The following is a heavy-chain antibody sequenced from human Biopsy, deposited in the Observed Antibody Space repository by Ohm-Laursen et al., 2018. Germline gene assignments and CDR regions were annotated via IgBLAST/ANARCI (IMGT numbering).Heavy chain of an antibody. Sequence: LSLTCAVYGRSFSGYYWSWIHQPPGKGLEWNGVINNSGSNNYHPSLKSRVTISVDTSKNQFSLKLSSVNAADTAVYYCARGRLRAVARFDYWGQGTLVTVSS. J-gene: IGHJ4*02. CDR2: INNSGSN. D-gene: IGHD6-19*01. CDR1: GRSFSGYY. CDR3: ARGRLRAVARFDY. V-gene: IGHV4-34*01.